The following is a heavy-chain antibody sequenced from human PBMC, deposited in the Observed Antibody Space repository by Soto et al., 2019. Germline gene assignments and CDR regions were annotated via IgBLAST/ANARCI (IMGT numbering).Heavy chain of an antibody. CDR3: ARHDLELGSYYFDY. D-gene: IGHD6-13*01. Sequence: GASVKVSCKASGYTFTSYAMHWVRQAPGQRLEWMGWINAGNGNTKYSQKFQGRVTITRDTSASTAYMELSSLRSEDTAVYYCARHDLELGSYYFDYWGQGTLVTVSS. J-gene: IGHJ4*02. CDR1: GYTFTSYA. V-gene: IGHV1-3*01. CDR2: INAGNGNT.